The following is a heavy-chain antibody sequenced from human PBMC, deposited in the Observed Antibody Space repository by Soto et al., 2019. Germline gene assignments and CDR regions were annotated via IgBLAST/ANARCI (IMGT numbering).Heavy chain of an antibody. Sequence: SVKVSCKTSGDIFSGYSISWVRQAPGQGLEWMGGIIPIFGTTNYAQRFHGRATITADKSTGTVYMELYSLKSEDTAVYYCARDLGSGYDPGDYWGQGTLVTVSS. CDR3: ARDLGSGYDPGDY. CDR1: GDIFSGYS. V-gene: IGHV1-69*06. CDR2: IIPIFGTT. J-gene: IGHJ4*02. D-gene: IGHD5-12*01.